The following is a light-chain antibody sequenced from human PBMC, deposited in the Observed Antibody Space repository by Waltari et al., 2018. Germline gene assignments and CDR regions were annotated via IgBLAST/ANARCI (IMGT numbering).Light chain of an antibody. J-gene: IGKJ4*01. Sequence: EIVLTQSPATLPLSPGDTATVSCRASQSVYTDLAWYQHKPGQVPRLLIYDASKRATGVPARFSGSGSGADFTLIISSLEPEDFAVYYCHQRSNWPLTFGGGTKVDIK. CDR3: HQRSNWPLT. V-gene: IGKV3-11*01. CDR1: QSVYTD. CDR2: DAS.